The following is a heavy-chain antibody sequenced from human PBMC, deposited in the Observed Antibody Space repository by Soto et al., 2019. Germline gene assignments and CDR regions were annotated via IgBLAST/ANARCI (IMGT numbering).Heavy chain of an antibody. J-gene: IGHJ4*02. Sequence: PGGSLRLSCTASGFTFGDYAMSWFRQAPGKGLEWVGFIRSKAYGGTTEYAASVKGRFTISRDDSKSIAYLQMNSLKTEDTAVYYCTRDPPPLRFPAWREYYFDYWGQGTLVTVSS. CDR3: TRDPPPLRFPAWREYYFDY. CDR1: GFTFGDYA. V-gene: IGHV3-49*03. CDR2: IRSKAYGGTT. D-gene: IGHD4-17*01.